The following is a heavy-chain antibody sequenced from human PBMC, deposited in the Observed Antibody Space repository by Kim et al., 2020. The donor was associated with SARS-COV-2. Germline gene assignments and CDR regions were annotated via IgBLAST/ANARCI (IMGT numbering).Heavy chain of an antibody. CDR1: GYTFTSYA. CDR2: INTNTGNP. Sequence: ASVKVSCKASGYTFTSYAMNWVRQAPGQGLEWMGWINTNTGNPTYAQGFTGRFVFSLDTSVSTAYLQISSLKAEDTAVYYCARFRHYCSSTSCYAGWFDPWGQGTLVTVSS. V-gene: IGHV7-4-1*02. D-gene: IGHD2-2*01. CDR3: ARFRHYCSSTSCYAGWFDP. J-gene: IGHJ5*02.